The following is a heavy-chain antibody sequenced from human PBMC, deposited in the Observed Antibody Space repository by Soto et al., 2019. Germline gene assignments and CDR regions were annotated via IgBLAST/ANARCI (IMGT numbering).Heavy chain of an antibody. CDR1: GGTVHDGGDY. Sequence: SVTLPHPCTVSGGTVHDGGDYWSWIQQPPGKGLEWIGYIYYTGTTNYNPSLKSHVTISVDTSKNQFSLKVKSVSAADTAVYFCARNSRGYIYGYYFASWGQGTLVTVSS. CDR2: IYYTGTT. D-gene: IGHD5-18*01. CDR3: ARNSRGYIYGYYFAS. V-gene: IGHV4-61*08. J-gene: IGHJ4*02.